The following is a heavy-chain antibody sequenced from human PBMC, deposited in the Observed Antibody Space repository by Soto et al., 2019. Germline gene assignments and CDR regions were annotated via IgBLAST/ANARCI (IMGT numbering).Heavy chain of an antibody. V-gene: IGHV5-51*01. Sequence: GESLKISCKASGYSFTNYWIVWVRQMPGKGLEWMGIIYPGDSDTRYSPSFQGQVTISADKSISTAYLQWSSLKASDTAIYYCARTAAAGKYYYGVDVWGQGTTVTVSS. D-gene: IGHD6-13*01. J-gene: IGHJ6*02. CDR3: ARTAAAGKYYYGVDV. CDR2: IYPGDSDT. CDR1: GYSFTNYW.